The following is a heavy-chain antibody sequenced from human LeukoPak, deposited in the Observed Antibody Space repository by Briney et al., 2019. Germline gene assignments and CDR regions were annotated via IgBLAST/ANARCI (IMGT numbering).Heavy chain of an antibody. V-gene: IGHV3-30*03. Sequence: GGSPRLSCAASGFSFSSYVMHWVRQAPGKGLEWLSLILHDGSNHYYADSVKGRFTISRDNSKNTLYLEMNSLTAEDTAIYYCARDPRGGNWALNYRGQGTLVTVSS. CDR2: ILHDGSNH. D-gene: IGHD4-23*01. J-gene: IGHJ4*02. CDR3: ARDPRGGNWALNY. CDR1: GFSFSSYV.